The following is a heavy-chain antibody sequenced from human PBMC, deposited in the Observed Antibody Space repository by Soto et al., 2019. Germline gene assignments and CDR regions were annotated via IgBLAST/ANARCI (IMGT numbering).Heavy chain of an antibody. Sequence: SETLSLTCTVSGGSISSGGYYWSWIRQHPGKGLEWIGYIYYSGSTYYNPSLKSRVTISVDTSKNQFSLKLSSVTAADTAVYYCARDSDYDWDWFDPWGQGTLVTVYS. D-gene: IGHD3-22*01. CDR1: GGSISSGGYY. V-gene: IGHV4-31*03. CDR3: ARDSDYDWDWFDP. CDR2: IYYSGST. J-gene: IGHJ5*02.